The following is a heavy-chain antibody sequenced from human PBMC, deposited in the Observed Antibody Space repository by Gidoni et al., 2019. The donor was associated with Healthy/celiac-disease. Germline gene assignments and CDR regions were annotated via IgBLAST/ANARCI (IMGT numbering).Heavy chain of an antibody. J-gene: IGHJ3*02. Sequence: QVQLVESGGGVVQPGRSLRLSCAASGFTFRRYAMHWVRQAPGKGLEWVAVISYDGSNKYYADSVKGRFTISRDNSKNTLYLQMNSLRAEDTAVYYCARTHSYNWNYVGAFDIWGQGTMVTVSS. V-gene: IGHV3-30-3*01. CDR1: GFTFRRYA. CDR3: ARTHSYNWNYVGAFDI. CDR2: ISYDGSNK. D-gene: IGHD1-7*01.